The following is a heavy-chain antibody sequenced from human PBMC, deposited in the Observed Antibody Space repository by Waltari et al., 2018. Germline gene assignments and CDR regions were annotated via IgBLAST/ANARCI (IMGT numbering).Heavy chain of an antibody. V-gene: IGHV1-2*06. CDR2: INPNSGGT. D-gene: IGHD6-13*01. CDR1: GYTFTGYY. J-gene: IGHJ2*01. Sequence: QVQLVQSGAEVKKPGASVKVSCKASGYTFTGYYMHWVRQAPGQGLEWMGRINPNSGGTNYAQKFQGRVTITRDTSASTAYMELSSLRSEDMAVYYCARGGTGAAAGRYWYFDLWGRGTLVTVSS. CDR3: ARGGTGAAAGRYWYFDL.